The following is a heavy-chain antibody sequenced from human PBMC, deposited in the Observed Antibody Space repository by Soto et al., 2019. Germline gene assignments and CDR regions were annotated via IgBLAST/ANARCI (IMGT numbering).Heavy chain of an antibody. CDR1: GGSISSGGYS. D-gene: IGHD1-1*01. V-gene: IGHV4-30-2*05. CDR3: ARASPDAYKFNY. CDR2: IYHSGST. Sequence: PSETLSLTCAVSGGSISSGGYSWSWIRQPPGKGLEWIGYIYHSGSTYYNPSLKSRVTISIDTSKNQFSLRLSSVAAADTAVYYCARASPDAYKFNYWGHGALVTV. J-gene: IGHJ4*01.